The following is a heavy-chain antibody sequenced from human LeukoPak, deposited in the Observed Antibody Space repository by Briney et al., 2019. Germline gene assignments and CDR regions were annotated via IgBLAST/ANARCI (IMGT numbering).Heavy chain of an antibody. CDR3: ARLSWGYSSSWYYFDY. D-gene: IGHD6-13*01. V-gene: IGHV5-51*01. CDR2: IYPGDSDT. CDR1: GYSFTSYW. J-gene: IGHJ4*02. Sequence: GESLKISCKGSGYSFTSYWIGWVRQMPGKGLEWMGIIYPGDSDTRYSPSFQGQVTISADKSISTAYLQWSSLKASDTAMYYCARLSWGYSSSWYYFDYWGQGTLVTVSS.